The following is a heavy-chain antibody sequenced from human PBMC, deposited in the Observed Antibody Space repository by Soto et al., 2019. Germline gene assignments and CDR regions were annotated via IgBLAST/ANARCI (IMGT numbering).Heavy chain of an antibody. CDR3: AKGAVAGTPTAYYYYGMDV. CDR2: IIPIFGSV. CDR1: VSRFRTYA. D-gene: IGHD6-19*01. Sequence: QVQLLQSGTEVKKPGSSVRVSCEASVSRFRTYAISWVRQAPGQGLEWMGEIIPIFGSVNYAQKFQDRVTISAVESTTTVYMDLKSLRSNDTVVYYCAKGAVAGTPTAYYYYGMDVWGQGTTVTVSS. J-gene: IGHJ6*02. V-gene: IGHV1-69*12.